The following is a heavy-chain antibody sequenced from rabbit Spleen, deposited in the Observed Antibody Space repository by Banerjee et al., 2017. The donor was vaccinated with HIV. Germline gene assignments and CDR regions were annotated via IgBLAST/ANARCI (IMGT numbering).Heavy chain of an antibody. D-gene: IGHD1-1*01. CDR3: ARDRTGNTGDYDL. CDR2: INAVTGKA. Sequence: QEQLVESGGGLVQPGGSLKLSCTASRFPFSDKAVMCWVRQAPGKGLQWIACINAVTGKAVYATWAKGRFTFSKTSSTTVTLQMTSLTAADTATYFCARDRTGNTGDYDLWGQGTLVTVS. J-gene: IGHJ3*01. CDR1: RFPFSDKAV. V-gene: IGHV1S45*01.